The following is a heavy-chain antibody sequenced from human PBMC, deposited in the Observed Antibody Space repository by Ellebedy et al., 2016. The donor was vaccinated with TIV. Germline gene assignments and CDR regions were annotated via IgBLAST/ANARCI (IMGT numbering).Heavy chain of an antibody. J-gene: IGHJ2*01. V-gene: IGHV6-1*01. CDR3: ARVKGIASIRNWYFDL. Sequence: SKTLSLTCAISGDSVSSNSAAWNWIRQSPSRGLEWLGRTYYRSKWYNDYAVSVKSRITINPDTSKNQFSLQLNSVTPEDTAVYYCARVKGIASIRNWYFDLWGRGTLVTVSS. D-gene: IGHD6-13*01. CDR2: TYYRSKWYN. CDR1: GDSVSSNSAA.